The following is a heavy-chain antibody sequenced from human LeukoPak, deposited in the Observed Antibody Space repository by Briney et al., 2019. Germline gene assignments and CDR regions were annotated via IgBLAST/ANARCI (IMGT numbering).Heavy chain of an antibody. D-gene: IGHD3-3*01. CDR1: GYTFTSYG. J-gene: IGHJ5*02. Sequence: ASVKVSCKASGYTFTSYGISWVRQAPEQGLEWMGWISAYNGNTNYAQKLQGRVTMTTDTSTSTAYMELRSLRSDDTAVYYCARAMLTRRGFWSGYQTWGQETLVNVSS. CDR2: ISAYNGNT. V-gene: IGHV1-18*01. CDR3: ARAMLTRRGFWSGYQT.